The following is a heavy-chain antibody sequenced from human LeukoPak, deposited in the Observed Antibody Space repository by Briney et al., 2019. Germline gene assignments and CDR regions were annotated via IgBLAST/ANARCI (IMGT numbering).Heavy chain of an antibody. CDR3: AKVLLRYFDWLLLGPLDY. J-gene: IGHJ4*02. D-gene: IGHD3-9*01. CDR2: ISGTTSGT. CDR1: GFTFSTCA. Sequence: GGSLRLSCAASGFTFSTCAMSWVRQAPGKGLEWVSGISGTTSGTYYADSVKGRFTISRDNSKNTLFLQVNSLRAEDTAVYYCAKVLLRYFDWLLLGPLDYWGQGTLVTVSS. V-gene: IGHV3-23*01.